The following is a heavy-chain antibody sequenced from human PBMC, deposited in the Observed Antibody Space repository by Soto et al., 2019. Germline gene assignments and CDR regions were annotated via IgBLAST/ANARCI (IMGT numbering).Heavy chain of an antibody. CDR1: GFTFGSYG. J-gene: IGHJ4*02. V-gene: IGHV3-30*03. D-gene: IGHD5-12*01. CDR3: VRGNSGYGNFDY. CDR2: ISYDASSA. Sequence: GGSLRLSCAGSGFTFGSYGMHWVRLAPGKGLEWVALISYDASSATYADSVKGRFTISRDNAKNTLFLQIDSLRTEDTAVYYCVRGNSGYGNFDYWGEGTLVTVSS.